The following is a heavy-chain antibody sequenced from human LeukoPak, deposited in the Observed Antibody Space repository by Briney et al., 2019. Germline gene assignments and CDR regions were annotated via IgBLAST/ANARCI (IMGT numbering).Heavy chain of an antibody. CDR2: IYYSGST. CDR3: AGAYSSGRSYFDY. Sequence: SETLSLTCTVSGGSISSYYWSWIRQPPGKGLEWFGYIYYSGSTSYNPSLKSRLTISVDASKNQFSLRLTSVTAADTAVYFCAGAYSSGRSYFDYWGQGTLVTVSA. D-gene: IGHD6-19*01. V-gene: IGHV4-59*01. CDR1: GGSISSYY. J-gene: IGHJ4*02.